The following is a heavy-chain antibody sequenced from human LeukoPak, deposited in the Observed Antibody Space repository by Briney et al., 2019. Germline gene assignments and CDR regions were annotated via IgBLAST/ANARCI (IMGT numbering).Heavy chain of an antibody. D-gene: IGHD2-15*01. CDR3: GREYCSGGSCYSDS. Sequence: PSETLSLTCTVSGGSISSYYWSWIRQPPGKGLEWIGYIYYSGSTNYNPSLKSRVTISVDTSKNQFSLKLSSVTAADTAVYYCGREYCSGGSCYSDSWGQGTLVTVSS. V-gene: IGHV4-59*12. CDR2: IYYSGST. CDR1: GGSISSYY. J-gene: IGHJ4*02.